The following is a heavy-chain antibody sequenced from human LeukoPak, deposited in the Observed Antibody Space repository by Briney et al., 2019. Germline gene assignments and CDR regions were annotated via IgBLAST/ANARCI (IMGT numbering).Heavy chain of an antibody. CDR1: GFTFSSYG. V-gene: IGHV3-30*03. Sequence: GGSLRLSCAASGFTFSSYGMHWVRQAPGKGLEWVAVISYDGSNKYYADSVKGRFTISRDNSKNTLYLQMNSLRAEDTAVYYCARDTAMVRGDYYYYYGMDVWGQGTTVTVSS. D-gene: IGHD5-18*01. CDR2: ISYDGSNK. CDR3: ARDTAMVRGDYYYYYGMDV. J-gene: IGHJ6*02.